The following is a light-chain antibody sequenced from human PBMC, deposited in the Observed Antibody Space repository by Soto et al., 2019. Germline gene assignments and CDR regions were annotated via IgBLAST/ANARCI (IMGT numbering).Light chain of an antibody. CDR2: GTS. CDR1: QSVSSN. V-gene: IGKV3-15*01. J-gene: IGKJ1*01. CDR3: QHYNNWPRT. Sequence: EIVMTQSPATLSVSPGERATLSCRASQSVSSNLAWYQQKPGQAPRLLLYGTSTRATGIPARSSGSRSGTEFTLTISSLQSEDFAVYYCQHYNNWPRTFGQGTKVEIK.